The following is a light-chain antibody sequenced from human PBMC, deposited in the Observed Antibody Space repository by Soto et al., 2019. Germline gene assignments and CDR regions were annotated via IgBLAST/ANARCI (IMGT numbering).Light chain of an antibody. CDR1: QSIGDY. J-gene: IGKJ4*01. CDR3: QQRSAWPLT. V-gene: IGKV3-11*01. CDR2: DGS. Sequence: IGLTQSPATLSLSPGEGATLSCRASQSIGDYVAWFQQKPGQAPRLLIYDGSNRAVGIPARFSGSASGTDSTLTISSLEPEDFAVYYCQQRSAWPLTFGGGTRVEI.